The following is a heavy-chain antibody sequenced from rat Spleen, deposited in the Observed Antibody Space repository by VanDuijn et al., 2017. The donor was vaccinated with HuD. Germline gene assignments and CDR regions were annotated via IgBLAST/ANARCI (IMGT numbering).Heavy chain of an antibody. CDR3: ARGDGYYVMDA. D-gene: IGHD4-1*01. Sequence: QVQLKESGPGLVQPSQTLSLSCTVSGFSLTSYNVHWVRQPPGNGLEWMGIIWTGGNTDYSSALKSRLSISRDTSKSQVFLKMNSLQTEDTATYYCARGDGYYVMDAWGQGVSVTVSS. J-gene: IGHJ4*01. CDR2: IWTGGNT. CDR1: GFSLTSYN. V-gene: IGHV2-30*01.